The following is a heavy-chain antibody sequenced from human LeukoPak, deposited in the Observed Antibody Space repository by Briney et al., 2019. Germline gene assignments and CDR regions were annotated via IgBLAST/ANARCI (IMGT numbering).Heavy chain of an antibody. CDR2: IIPIFGTA. CDR3: VRGAEVVVVVNMSQDFEH. CDR1: GGTFSSYA. J-gene: IGHJ1*01. D-gene: IGHD2-2*01. V-gene: IGHV1-69*13. Sequence: ASVKVSCKASGGTFSSYAISWVRQAPGQGLEWMGGIIPIFGTANYAQKFQGRVTITADESTSTAYMELSSLRSDDTAMYYCVRGAEVVVVVNMSQDFEHWGRGTLVTVSS.